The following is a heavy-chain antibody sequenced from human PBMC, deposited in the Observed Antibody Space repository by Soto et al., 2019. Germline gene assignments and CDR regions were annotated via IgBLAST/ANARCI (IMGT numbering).Heavy chain of an antibody. Sequence: QVQLQESGPGLVKPSQSLTLTCTDSGGSVNSGRFYWSLIRQHPGKGLEWIGHISDSGSSYYNPSLESRVTISVDTAKNQFSLKLSAVTAADTAVYFCARTTFYDIFTAYYSLFDYWGQGTMVTVSS. D-gene: IGHD3-9*01. J-gene: IGHJ4*02. CDR1: GGSVNSGRFY. CDR2: ISDSGSS. CDR3: ARTTFYDIFTAYYSLFDY. V-gene: IGHV4-31*03.